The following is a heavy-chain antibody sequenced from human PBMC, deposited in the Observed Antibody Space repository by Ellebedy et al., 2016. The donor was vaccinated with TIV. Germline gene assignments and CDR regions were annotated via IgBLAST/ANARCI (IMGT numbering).Heavy chain of an antibody. J-gene: IGHJ5*02. CDR3: ARAGRVLQRNCTSDTCYVWFDP. CDR1: GGSISSRSYY. Sequence: SETLSLXXTVSGGSISSRSYYWGWIRQSPEKGLEWIASVYYSGSTDYNPSLRSRASISADTSKKQFFLTLSSVTAADTAVYYCARAGRVLQRNCTSDTCYVWFDPWGQGTLVTVSS. V-gene: IGHV4-39*01. D-gene: IGHD2-2*01. CDR2: VYYSGST.